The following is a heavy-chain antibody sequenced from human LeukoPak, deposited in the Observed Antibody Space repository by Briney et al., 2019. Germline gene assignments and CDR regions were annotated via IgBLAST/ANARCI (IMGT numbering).Heavy chain of an antibody. CDR1: GYSFTNYW. CDR2: IYPGDSDT. V-gene: IGHV5-51*01. Sequence: GESLKISCKGSGYSFTNYWIGWVRQMPGKGLEWMGIIYPGDSDTRYSPSFQGQVTISADKSISTAYLQWRSLKASDTAMYYCARLAVVTAQRMYYFDYWGQGTLVTVSS. J-gene: IGHJ4*02. D-gene: IGHD2-21*02. CDR3: ARLAVVTAQRMYYFDY.